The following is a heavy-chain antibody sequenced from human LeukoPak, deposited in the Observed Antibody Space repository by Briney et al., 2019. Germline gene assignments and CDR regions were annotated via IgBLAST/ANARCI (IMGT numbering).Heavy chain of an antibody. CDR1: GHSLSGFF. J-gene: IGHJ4*02. V-gene: IGHV4-34*01. Sequence: SETMSLTCAVYGHSLSGFFWSWVRQPPRKGLEWIGEINHSGSTNHNPSLKSRVIISADTHKNQFSLNLHSVTAADTAVYYCARGPLGYCSSSSCHGPDYCGEGTLVIVSS. CDR2: INHSGST. CDR3: ARGPLGYCSSSSCHGPDY. D-gene: IGHD2-2*01.